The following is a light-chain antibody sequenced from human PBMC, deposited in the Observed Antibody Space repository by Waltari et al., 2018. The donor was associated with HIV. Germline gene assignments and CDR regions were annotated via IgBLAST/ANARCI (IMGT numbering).Light chain of an antibody. V-gene: IGLV3-21*02. CDR1: NIGSHS. CDR3: QVWAGSNEHMV. J-gene: IGLJ3*02. CDR2: DDS. Sequence: SYVLSQPPSVSVAPGQTASLPCEGNNIGSHSVNWYQQRPGQAPVLVLYDDSDRPSGIPERLSGSKSGKTATLTISRVEAGDEADYFCQVWAGSNEHMVFGGGTTLTVL.